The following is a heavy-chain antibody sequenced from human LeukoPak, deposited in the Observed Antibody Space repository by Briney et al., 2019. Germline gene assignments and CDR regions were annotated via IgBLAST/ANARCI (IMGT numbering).Heavy chain of an antibody. Sequence: ASVKVSYKASGYTFTGYYTHWVRQAPGQGLEWMGWINPNSGGTNYAQKFQGRVTMTRDTSISTAYMELSRLRSDDTAVYYCARDSSGYYYPPYNWFDPWGQGTLVTVSS. CDR2: INPNSGGT. V-gene: IGHV1-2*02. D-gene: IGHD3-22*01. CDR1: GYTFTGYY. J-gene: IGHJ5*02. CDR3: ARDSSGYYYPPYNWFDP.